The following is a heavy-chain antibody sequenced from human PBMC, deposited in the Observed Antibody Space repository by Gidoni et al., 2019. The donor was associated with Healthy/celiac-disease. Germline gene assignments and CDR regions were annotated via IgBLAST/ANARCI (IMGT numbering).Heavy chain of an antibody. V-gene: IGHV3-49*05. Sequence: EVQLVESGGGLLKPGRSLRLSCTASGFTFGDYAMSWFRQAPGKGLEWVGVIRSKAYGGTTEYAASVKGRFTISRDDAKSIAYLQMNSLKTEDTAVYYCTRYGYYEFWSGDGDAFDIWGQGTMVTVSS. CDR2: IRSKAYGGTT. D-gene: IGHD3-3*01. J-gene: IGHJ3*02. CDR1: GFTFGDYA. CDR3: TRYGYYEFWSGDGDAFDI.